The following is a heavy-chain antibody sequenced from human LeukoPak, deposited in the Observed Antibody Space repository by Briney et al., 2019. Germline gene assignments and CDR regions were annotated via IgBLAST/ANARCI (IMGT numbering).Heavy chain of an antibody. CDR2: MHPNSGVT. Sequence: ASVKVSCKASGHTFTGYWIHWVRQAPGQGLEWMGCMHPNSGVTGYAQRFQGRVTMTRDTSISTAYMDLSSLRSDDTAVYYCARDPGYLQSDYWGQGTLVTVSS. CDR1: GHTFTGYW. D-gene: IGHD4-11*01. J-gene: IGHJ4*02. V-gene: IGHV1-2*02. CDR3: ARDPGYLQSDY.